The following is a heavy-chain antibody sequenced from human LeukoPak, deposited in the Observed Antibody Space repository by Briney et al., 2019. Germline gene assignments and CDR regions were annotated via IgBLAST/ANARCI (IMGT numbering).Heavy chain of an antibody. D-gene: IGHD6-13*01. Sequence: SVKVSCKASGGTFSGYAISWVRQAPGQGLEWMGGIIPIFGTANYAQKFQGGVTITADESTSTAYMELSSLRSEDTAVYYCAREEYSSSWYGVYYYGMDVWGQGTTVTVSS. V-gene: IGHV1-69*13. CDR3: AREEYSSSWYGVYYYGMDV. CDR1: GGTFSGYA. CDR2: IIPIFGTA. J-gene: IGHJ6*02.